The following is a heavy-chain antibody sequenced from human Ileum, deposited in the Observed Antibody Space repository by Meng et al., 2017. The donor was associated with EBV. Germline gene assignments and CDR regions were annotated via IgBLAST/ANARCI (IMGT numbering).Heavy chain of an antibody. CDR2: VYHDVAT. CDR3: ARSSPIVRGLDY. D-gene: IGHD3-10*01. CDR1: GDSVSGSDW. V-gene: IGHV4-4*02. J-gene: IGHJ4*02. Sequence: QVDLQCAGPGLVKASGTLSLTCAGSGDSVSGSDWWSWVRQLPGKGLEWIGEVYHDVATNYHSSLKSRVTISLGKSKNEVNLHLNSLTAADTAVYFCARSSPIVRGLDYWGQGTLVTVSS.